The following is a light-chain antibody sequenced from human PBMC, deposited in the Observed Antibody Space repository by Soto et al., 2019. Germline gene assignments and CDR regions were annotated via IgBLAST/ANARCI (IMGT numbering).Light chain of an antibody. V-gene: IGKV1-5*01. CDR1: RTIDNY. J-gene: IGKJ1*01. CDR3: QQYNSYWT. Sequence: IPMTQSRSSLSASLGDRVTITCRASRTIDNYLNWYQQKPGRAPELLVYATSSLQSGVPSRFAGGGSGTEFTLTISSLPHDDFASYYCQQYNSYWTFGQGTKVDIK. CDR2: ATS.